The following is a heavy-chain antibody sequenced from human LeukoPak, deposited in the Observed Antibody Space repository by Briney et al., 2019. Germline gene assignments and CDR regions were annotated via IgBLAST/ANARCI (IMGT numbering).Heavy chain of an antibody. CDR1: GGSVSSGYY. CDR3: AEGYCSGGSCLRGAFDI. J-gene: IGHJ3*02. Sequence: SETLSLTCTVSGGSVSSGYYWSWIRQPPGKGLEWIGEINHSGSTNYNPSLKSRVTISVDTSKNQFSLKLSSVTAADTAVYYCAEGYCSGGSCLRGAFDIWGQGTMVTVSS. D-gene: IGHD2-15*01. CDR2: INHSGST. V-gene: IGHV4-34*01.